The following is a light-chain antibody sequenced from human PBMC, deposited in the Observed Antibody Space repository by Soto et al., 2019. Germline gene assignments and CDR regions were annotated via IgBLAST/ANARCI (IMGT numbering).Light chain of an antibody. CDR1: QSIDRY. CDR3: QQHYNGPIT. Sequence: EVVVTQSAATLCLTTEERATLSCRASQSIDRYLAWYQQKPGQAPRLLIYSASYRATGIPARFSGSGSGTDFTLPVSSLEPEDFAVYYCQQHYNGPITFGQGTRLEIK. J-gene: IGKJ5*01. V-gene: IGKV3-11*01. CDR2: SAS.